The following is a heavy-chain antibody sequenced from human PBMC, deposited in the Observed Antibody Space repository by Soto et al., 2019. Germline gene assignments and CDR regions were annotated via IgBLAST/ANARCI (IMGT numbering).Heavy chain of an antibody. J-gene: IGHJ6*03. CDR2: ISGSGGST. CDR1: GFTFRSYS. CDR3: AKFLERAYYYYYMDV. V-gene: IGHV3-23*01. D-gene: IGHD1-1*01. Sequence: GGSLILSCAASGFTFRSYSMSWVRQAPGKGLEWVSAISGSGGSTYYADSVKGRFTISRDNSKNTLYLQMNSLRAEDTAVYYCAKFLERAYYYYYMDVWGKGTTVTVSS.